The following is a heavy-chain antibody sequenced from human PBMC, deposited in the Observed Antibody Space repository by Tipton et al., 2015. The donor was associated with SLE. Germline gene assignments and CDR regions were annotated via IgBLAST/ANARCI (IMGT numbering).Heavy chain of an antibody. J-gene: IGHJ4*02. CDR2: IYHSGST. D-gene: IGHD3-3*01. CDR3: ARGSYYDFWSGPPYDY. Sequence: TLSLTCTVSGGSISSSSYYWGWIRQPPGKGLEWIGSIYHSGSTYYNPSLKSRVTISVDTSKNQFSLKLSSVTAADTAVYYCARGSYYDFWSGPPYDYWGQGTLVTVSS. V-gene: IGHV4-39*07. CDR1: GGSISSSSYY.